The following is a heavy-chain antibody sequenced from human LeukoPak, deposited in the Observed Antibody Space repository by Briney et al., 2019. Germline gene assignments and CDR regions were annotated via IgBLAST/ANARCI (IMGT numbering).Heavy chain of an antibody. J-gene: IGHJ4*02. V-gene: IGHV4-34*01. Sequence: SETLSLTCAVYGGSFSGYYWSWIRQPPGKGLEWIGEINHSGSTNYNPSLKSRVTISVDTSKNQFSLKLSSVTAADTAVYYCARAPYGSGTPLFDYWGQGTLVTVSS. CDR1: GGSFSGYY. CDR3: ARAPYGSGTPLFDY. D-gene: IGHD3-10*01. CDR2: INHSGST.